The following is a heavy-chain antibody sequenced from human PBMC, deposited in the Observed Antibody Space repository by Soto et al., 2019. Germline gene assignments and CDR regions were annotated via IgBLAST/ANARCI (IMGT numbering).Heavy chain of an antibody. V-gene: IGHV3-30*18. D-gene: IGHD3-22*01. CDR3: AKDAYYYDSGGDFEGGYFDY. CDR1: GFTFKNYG. J-gene: IGHJ4*02. CDR2: IVYDGSYK. Sequence: ESGGGVVQPGRSLRLSCAVSGFTFKNYGMHWVRQAPGKGLEWVAVIVYDGSYKYYADSVQGRFTISRDNSKNTLYMQMNSLRAEDTAVYYCAKDAYYYDSGGDFEGGYFDYWGQGTLVTVSS.